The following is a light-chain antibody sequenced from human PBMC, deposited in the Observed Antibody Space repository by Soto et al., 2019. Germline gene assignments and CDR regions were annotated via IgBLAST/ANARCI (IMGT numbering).Light chain of an antibody. J-gene: IGKJ2*01. CDR1: QSVSSN. CDR2: GAS. V-gene: IGKV3-15*01. CDR3: QQYNNWPYT. Sequence: ALSCRXGQSVSSNLAWYQQKPGQAPRLLIYGASTRATGIPARFSGSGSGTEFTLTISSLQSEDFAVYYCQQYNNWPYTFGQGTKVDIK.